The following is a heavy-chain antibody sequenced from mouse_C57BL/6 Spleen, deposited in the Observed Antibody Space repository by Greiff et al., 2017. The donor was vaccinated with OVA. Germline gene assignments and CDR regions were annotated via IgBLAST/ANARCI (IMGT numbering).Heavy chain of an antibody. V-gene: IGHV5-16*01. CDR2: INYDGSST. CDR1: GFTFSDYY. CDR3: ARTLYYAMDY. Sequence: EVNVVESEGGLVQPGRSLKLSCTASGFTFSDYYMAWVRQVPEKGLEWVANINYDGSSTYYLDSLKSRFIISRDNAKNILYLQMSSLKSEDTATYYCARTLYYAMDYWGQGTSVTVSS. J-gene: IGHJ4*01.